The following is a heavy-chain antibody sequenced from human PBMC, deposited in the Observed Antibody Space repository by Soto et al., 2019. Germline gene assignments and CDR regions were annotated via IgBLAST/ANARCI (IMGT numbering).Heavy chain of an antibody. CDR3: ARESAYGGNPLAFDY. V-gene: IGHV1-69*01. Sequence: QEQLVQSGAEVKKPGSSVKVSCKASGDTFSSYAISWVRQAPGQGLDWMGGIIPFFNTPNYAQKFQGRVTITADESTSTAYMELSSLRSEDTATYYCARESAYGGNPLAFDYWGQGTLVTGSS. CDR1: GDTFSSYA. CDR2: IIPFFNTP. D-gene: IGHD1-26*01. J-gene: IGHJ4*02.